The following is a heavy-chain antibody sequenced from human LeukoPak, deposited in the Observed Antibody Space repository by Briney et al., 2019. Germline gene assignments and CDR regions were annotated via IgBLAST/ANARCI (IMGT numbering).Heavy chain of an antibody. J-gene: IGHJ4*02. D-gene: IGHD3-10*01. CDR2: VKSRSAGETA. Sequence: GGSLRLSCAASGFSISNDWMSWVRQAPGKGLEWVARVKSRSAGETADYAAPVKGRFTISRDDSKNTLYLQMNSLKTEDTAVYYCTLIQGWGSGSYYRDFWGQGTLVTVSS. CDR3: TLIQGWGSGSYYRDF. V-gene: IGHV3-15*01. CDR1: GFSISNDW.